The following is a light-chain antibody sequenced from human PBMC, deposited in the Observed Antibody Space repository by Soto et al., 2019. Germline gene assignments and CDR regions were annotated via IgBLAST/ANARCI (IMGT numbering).Light chain of an antibody. CDR1: SVCSNYK. Sequence: QLVLTQPPSASASLGASVTLTCTLSSVCSNYKVDWYQQRPGKGPRFVMRVGTGGIVGSKGDGIPDRFSVLGSGLNRYRTIKNIQEEDESDYHCGADHGSGSNFVVFGGGTKLTV. V-gene: IGLV9-49*01. CDR3: GADHGSGSNFVV. J-gene: IGLJ2*01. CDR2: VGTGGIVG.